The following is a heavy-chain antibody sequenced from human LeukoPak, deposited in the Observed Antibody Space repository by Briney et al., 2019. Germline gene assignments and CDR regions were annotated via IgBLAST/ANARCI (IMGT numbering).Heavy chain of an antibody. D-gene: IGHD3-22*01. CDR2: ISSSSSYI. Sequence: GRSLRLSCAASGFTFSSYSMNWVRQAPGKGLEWVSSISSSSSYIYYADSVKGRFTISRDNAKNSLYLQMNSLRAEDTAVYYCARGSDSSGYYYVTSYFDYWGQGTLVTVSS. CDR1: GFTFSSYS. J-gene: IGHJ4*02. V-gene: IGHV3-21*01. CDR3: ARGSDSSGYYYVTSYFDY.